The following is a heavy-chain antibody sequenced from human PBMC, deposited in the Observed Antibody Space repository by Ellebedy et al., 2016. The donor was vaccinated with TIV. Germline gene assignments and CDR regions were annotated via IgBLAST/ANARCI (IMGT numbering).Heavy chain of an antibody. D-gene: IGHD5-24*01. V-gene: IGHV3-66*01. CDR2: IYSSGGT. Sequence: GGSLRLSCAASGFTFTTYWMSWVRQAPGRGLEWVSTIYSSGGTYYAGSVKGRFTISRDNSKNTLYLQMNSLRAEDTAVYFCATDMGRWLQFLGFWGQGTLVTVSS. J-gene: IGHJ4*02. CDR1: GFTFTTYW. CDR3: ATDMGRWLQFLGF.